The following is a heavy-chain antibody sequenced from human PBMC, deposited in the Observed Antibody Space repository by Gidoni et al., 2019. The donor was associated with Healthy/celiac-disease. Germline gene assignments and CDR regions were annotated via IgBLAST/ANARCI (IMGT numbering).Heavy chain of an antibody. Sequence: EVQLLESGGGLVQHGGSLRLSCAASGFTFSSYAMSWVRQAPGKGLEWVSAISGSGGSTYYADSVKGRFTISRDNSKNTLYLQMNSLRAEDSAVYYCATRNWKGSYYYGMDVWGQGTTVTVSS. V-gene: IGHV3-23*01. CDR2: ISGSGGST. D-gene: IGHD1-1*01. CDR3: ATRNWKGSYYYGMDV. J-gene: IGHJ6*02. CDR1: GFTFSSYA.